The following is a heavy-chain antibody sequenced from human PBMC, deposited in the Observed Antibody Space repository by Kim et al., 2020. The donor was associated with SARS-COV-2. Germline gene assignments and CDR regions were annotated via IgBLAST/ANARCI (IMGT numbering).Heavy chain of an antibody. CDR1: GFIFSSYG. V-gene: IGHV3-30*03. D-gene: IGHD6-6*01. J-gene: IGHJ4*02. Sequence: GGSLRLSCAASGFIFSSYGMHWVRQAPGKGLEWVAVISYDGSEEYYADSVKGRFTLSRDNSKNTVFLQMNSLRAEDTAVYYCARGEPFSSSDYFEYWGQGTLVTVSS. CDR2: ISYDGSEE. CDR3: ARGEPFSSSDYFEY.